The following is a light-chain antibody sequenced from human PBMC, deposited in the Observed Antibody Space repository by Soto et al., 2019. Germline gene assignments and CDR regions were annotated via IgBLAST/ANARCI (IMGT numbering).Light chain of an antibody. CDR1: QSISSY. V-gene: IGKV1-39*01. J-gene: IGKJ2*01. CDR2: AAS. Sequence: DIQMPQSPSSLSASVGDRVTITCRASQSISSYLNWYQQKPGKAPKLLIYAASSLQSGVPSRFSVSGSGTDVTLTISSLQPEDFATYYCQQSYSTPRYTFGQGTKLEIK. CDR3: QQSYSTPRYT.